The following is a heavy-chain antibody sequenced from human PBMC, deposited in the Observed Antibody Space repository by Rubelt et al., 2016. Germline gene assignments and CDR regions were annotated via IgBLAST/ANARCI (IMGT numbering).Heavy chain of an antibody. Sequence: QVQLQESGPGLVKPSETLSLTCTVSGGSISSSSYYWSWIRQPPGKGLEWIGYIYYSGSTNYNPSLKMRVTISVDTAKNQFSLKLSSVTAADTAVYYCARAVGLTGYYSPDAFDIWGQGTMVTVSS. J-gene: IGHJ3*02. V-gene: IGHV4-61*01. CDR1: GGSISSSSYY. D-gene: IGHD3-9*01. CDR2: IYYSGST. CDR3: ARAVGLTGYYSPDAFDI.